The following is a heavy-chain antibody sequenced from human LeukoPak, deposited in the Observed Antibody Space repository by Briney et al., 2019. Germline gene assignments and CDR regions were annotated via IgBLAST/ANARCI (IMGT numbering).Heavy chain of an antibody. J-gene: IGHJ5*02. CDR3: ARTYGGKLWSWFDP. CDR1: GGTFSSYA. V-gene: IGHV1-69*13. Sequence: SVKVSCKASGGTFSSYAISWVRQAPGQGLEWMGGIIPIFGTANYAQEFQGRVTITADESTSTAYMELSSLRSEDTAVYYCARTYGGKLWSWFDPWGQGTLVTVSS. D-gene: IGHD4-23*01. CDR2: IIPIFGTA.